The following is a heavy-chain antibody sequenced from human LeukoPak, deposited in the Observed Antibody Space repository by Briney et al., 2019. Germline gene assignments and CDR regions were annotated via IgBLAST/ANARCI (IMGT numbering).Heavy chain of an antibody. D-gene: IGHD3/OR15-3a*01. CDR3: ARTRGTGPGGHFDY. CDR2: IRHNGGYT. Sequence: GGSLRLSCAASGFTXSDNYMXWSXXAPGKXLEWVSYIRHNGGYTNYPDSLKGRFTISRNNAKNPLYLQMSSLRDEDTAVYYCARTRGTGPGGHFDYWGLGTLVTVSS. CDR1: GFTXSDNY. J-gene: IGHJ4*02. V-gene: IGHV3-11*03.